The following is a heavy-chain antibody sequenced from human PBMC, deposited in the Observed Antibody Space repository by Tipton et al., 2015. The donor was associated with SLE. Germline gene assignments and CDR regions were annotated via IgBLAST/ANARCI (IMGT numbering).Heavy chain of an antibody. CDR1: GGSISSSSYY. Sequence: TLSLTCTVSGGSISSSSYYWGWIRQPPGKGLEWIGNIYYRGSTYYNPSLKSRVTISVDTSKNQFSLQLNSVTPEDTAVYYCAREGDLEPTAFDIWGQGTMVTVSS. V-gene: IGHV4-39*07. CDR2: IYYRGST. CDR3: AREGDLEPTAFDI. D-gene: IGHD1-1*01. J-gene: IGHJ3*02.